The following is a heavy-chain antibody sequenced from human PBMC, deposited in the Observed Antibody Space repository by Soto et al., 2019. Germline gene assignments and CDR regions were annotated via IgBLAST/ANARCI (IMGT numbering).Heavy chain of an antibody. V-gene: IGHV4-4*07. Sequence: QVQLQESGPGLVKPSETLSLTCTVSGASISNAYWSWIRQAAGKRLEWIGRIHRSGTFNYHPSLKSRVNISRDTSKHQISLKKRSVTDADTAVYYSARDNIVYKGYGMYVWGQGTTVTVSS. D-gene: IGHD1-20*01. CDR1: GASISNAY. CDR2: IHRSGTF. CDR3: ARDNIVYKGYGMYV. J-gene: IGHJ6*02.